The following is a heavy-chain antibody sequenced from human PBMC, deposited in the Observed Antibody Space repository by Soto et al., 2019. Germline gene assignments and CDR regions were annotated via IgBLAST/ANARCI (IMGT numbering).Heavy chain of an antibody. Sequence: QVQLQESGPGLVKPSETLSLTCTVSGDSLTNYYCSWFRQPTGKGLEWIGYIMNSGYSAYNLSLKRRITMSMDTSKTQCSLMLESVTATDTAVYYCARHGFGPLHGLVDVWGQGTTVIVSS. CDR3: ARHGFGPLHGLVDV. CDR1: GDSLTNYY. CDR2: IMNSGYS. V-gene: IGHV4-59*08. D-gene: IGHD3-10*01. J-gene: IGHJ6*02.